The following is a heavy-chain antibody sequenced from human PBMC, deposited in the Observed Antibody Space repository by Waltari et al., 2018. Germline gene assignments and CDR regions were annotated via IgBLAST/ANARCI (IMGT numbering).Heavy chain of an antibody. D-gene: IGHD2-2*01. V-gene: IGHV4-34*01. Sequence: QVQLQQWGAGLLKPSETLSLTCAVYGGSFSGYYWSWIRPPPGKGLEWIREINHSGSTNYNPSLKSRVTISVDTSKNQFSLKLSSVTAAETAVYYCARFPLRYCSSTSCYRDNWFDPWGQGTLVTVSS. J-gene: IGHJ5*02. CDR1: GGSFSGYY. CDR2: INHSGST. CDR3: ARFPLRYCSSTSCYRDNWFDP.